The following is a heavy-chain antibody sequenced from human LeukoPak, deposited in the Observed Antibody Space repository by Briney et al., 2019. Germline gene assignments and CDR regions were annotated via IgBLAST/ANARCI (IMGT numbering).Heavy chain of an antibody. D-gene: IGHD3-10*01. J-gene: IGHJ5*02. CDR2: IYYSGST. V-gene: IGHV4-59*01. CDR3: ARGGYYGSGNDFRFDP. Sequence: PSETLSLTCTVSGGSISSYYWSWIRQPPGKGLEWIGYIYYSGSTNYNPSLRSRVTISVDTSKSQFSLKLSSVTAADTAIYYCARGGYYGSGNDFRFDPWGQGTLVTVSS. CDR1: GGSISSYY.